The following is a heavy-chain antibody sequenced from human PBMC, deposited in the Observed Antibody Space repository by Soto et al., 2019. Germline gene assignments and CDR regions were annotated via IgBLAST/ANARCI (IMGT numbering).Heavy chain of an antibody. V-gene: IGHV3-21*01. J-gene: IGHJ4*02. CDR2: ISSGSSDR. Sequence: GSLRPSCEASGITFSCVSMNWVRPVPGEGLGWVAIISSGSSDRWYADSVKGRIIISRDNAQNSLFLQMNTLRPEDTAMYYGARVAYWGPGTQVTVSS. CDR1: GITFSCVS. CDR3: ARVAY.